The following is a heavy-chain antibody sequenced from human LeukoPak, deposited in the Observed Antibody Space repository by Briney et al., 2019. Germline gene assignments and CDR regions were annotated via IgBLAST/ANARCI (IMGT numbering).Heavy chain of an antibody. J-gene: IGHJ4*02. D-gene: IGHD3-10*01. Sequence: SETLSLTCTVSVGSINGSFWGWVCQSPGRGLDGLGFIYYTGATNYKPSLKGRVSMSLDASKNQYSMRLPYVTVADTAVFYCARHVVTMESGLITSRFYFDSWGQGTLVAVSS. CDR1: VGSINGSF. CDR2: IYYTGAT. V-gene: IGHV4-59*01. CDR3: ARHVVTMESGLITSRFYFDS.